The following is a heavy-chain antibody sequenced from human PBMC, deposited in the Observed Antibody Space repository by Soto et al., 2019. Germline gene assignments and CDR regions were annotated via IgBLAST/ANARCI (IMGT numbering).Heavy chain of an antibody. Sequence: ASVKVSCKASGYTFTSYGISWVRQAPGRGLEWMGWISAYNGNTNYAQKLQGRVTMTTDTSTSTAYMELRSLRSDDTAVYYCAREGAGYCSSTSCRDYYYYYGMDVWGQGTTVTVSS. J-gene: IGHJ6*02. CDR1: GYTFTSYG. V-gene: IGHV1-18*04. D-gene: IGHD2-2*01. CDR3: AREGAGYCSSTSCRDYYYYYGMDV. CDR2: ISAYNGNT.